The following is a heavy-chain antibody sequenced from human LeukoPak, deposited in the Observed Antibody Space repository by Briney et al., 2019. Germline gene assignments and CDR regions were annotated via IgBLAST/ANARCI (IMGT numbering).Heavy chain of an antibody. Sequence: GRSLRLSCAASGFTFSSYGMHWVRQAPGEGLEWVAVISYDGSNKYYADSVKGRFTISRDNSKNTLYLQMNSLRAEDTAVYYCAKEGPYSSSSEFDYWGQGTLVTVSS. D-gene: IGHD6-6*01. V-gene: IGHV3-30*18. CDR1: GFTFSSYG. CDR2: ISYDGSNK. J-gene: IGHJ4*02. CDR3: AKEGPYSSSSEFDY.